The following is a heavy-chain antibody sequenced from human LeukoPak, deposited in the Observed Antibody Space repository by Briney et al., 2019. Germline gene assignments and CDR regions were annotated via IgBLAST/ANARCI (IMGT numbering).Heavy chain of an antibody. V-gene: IGHV3-48*01. Sequence: PGGSLRLSCAASGFNVSSNYMNWVRQAPGKGLEWVSYISSSSSTIYYAASVKGRFTISRDNAKDSLYLQMNSLRAEDTAVYYCARDRGQLADYDAFDIWGQGTMVTVSS. D-gene: IGHD6-6*01. J-gene: IGHJ3*02. CDR3: ARDRGQLADYDAFDI. CDR1: GFNVSSNY. CDR2: ISSSSSTI.